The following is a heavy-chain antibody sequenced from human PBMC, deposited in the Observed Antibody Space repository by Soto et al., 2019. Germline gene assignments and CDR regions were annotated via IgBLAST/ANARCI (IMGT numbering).Heavy chain of an antibody. V-gene: IGHV1-69*12. CDR3: ARETGVTMVRGVKYNWFDP. J-gene: IGHJ5*02. D-gene: IGHD3-10*01. CDR2: IIPIFGTA. Sequence: QVQLVQSGAEVKKPGSSVKVSCKASGGTFSSYAISWVRQAPGQGRAWMGGIIPIFGTANYAQKFQGRVTITADESTSTAYMELSSLRSEDTAVYYCARETGVTMVRGVKYNWFDPWGQGTLVTVSS. CDR1: GGTFSSYA.